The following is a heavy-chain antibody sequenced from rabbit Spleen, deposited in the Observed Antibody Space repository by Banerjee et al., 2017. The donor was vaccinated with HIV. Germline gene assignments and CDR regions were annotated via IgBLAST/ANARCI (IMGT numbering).Heavy chain of an antibody. Sequence: LEESGGGRVQPEGSLTLICNASRFSFSSSDYICWVRQAPGKGLEWIACIAGSSSGFTYSATWAKGRFTISKTSSTTVTLQMTSLTVADTATYFCARDTGTSFSSYGMDLWGQGTLVTVS. D-gene: IGHD7-1*01. CDR2: IAGSSSGFT. V-gene: IGHV1S45*01. J-gene: IGHJ6*01. CDR1: RFSFSSSDY. CDR3: ARDTGTSFSSYGMDL.